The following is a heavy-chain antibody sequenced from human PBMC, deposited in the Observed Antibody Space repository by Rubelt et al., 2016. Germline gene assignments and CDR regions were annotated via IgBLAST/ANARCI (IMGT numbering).Heavy chain of an antibody. CDR2: IYHSGSP. CDR3: ARDGARYSDDVDY. D-gene: IGHD4-17*01. J-gene: IGHJ4*02. CDR1: GYSISSGYY. Sequence: QVQLQESGPGLVKPSETLSLTCTVSGYSISSGYYWGWIRQPPGKELEWIGRIYHSGSPYYNPSLKSRVTISVDTSKNQFALKLSSVTAADTAVYYCARDGARYSDDVDYWGQGTLVTVSS. V-gene: IGHV4-38-2*02.